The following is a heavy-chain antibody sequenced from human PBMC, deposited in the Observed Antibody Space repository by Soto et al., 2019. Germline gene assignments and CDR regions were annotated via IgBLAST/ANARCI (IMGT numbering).Heavy chain of an antibody. D-gene: IGHD3-10*01. Sequence: PSETLSLTCAVSGGSISSGGYSWSWIRRPPGKGLEWIGYIYHSGSTYYNPSLKSRVTISVDRSKNQFSLKLSSVTAADTAVYYCARRSIGFDYWGQGTLVTVSS. CDR2: IYHSGST. CDR1: GGSISSGGYS. V-gene: IGHV4-30-2*01. CDR3: ARRSIGFDY. J-gene: IGHJ4*02.